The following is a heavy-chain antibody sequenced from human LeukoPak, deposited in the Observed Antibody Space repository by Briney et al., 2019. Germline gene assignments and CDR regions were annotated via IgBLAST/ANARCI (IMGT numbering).Heavy chain of an antibody. CDR3: ARNYQPLLPIQANWFDP. D-gene: IGHD2-2*01. CDR2: IFDTGST. J-gene: IGHJ5*02. V-gene: IGHV4-59*01. CDR1: RGSISGYS. Sequence: SETLSLTCTVSRGSISGYSWSWIRQPPGKGLEWIGYIFDTGSTHYNPSLKSRVTISVDTSKNQFSLKLSSVTTADTAVYYCARNYQPLLPIQANWFDPWGQGTLVTVSS.